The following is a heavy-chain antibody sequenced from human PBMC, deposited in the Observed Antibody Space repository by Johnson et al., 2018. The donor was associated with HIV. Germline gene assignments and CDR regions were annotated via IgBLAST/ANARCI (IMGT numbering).Heavy chain of an antibody. J-gene: IGHJ3*02. Sequence: QVQLVESGGGVVQPGRSLRLSCAASGFIFSDYGMHWVRQAPGKGLEWVAVVSYDGNYKYYGDSVKGRFTISRDNSKNTLYLQMNSLRAEDTAVYYCAKGRNTYGADVFDIWGQGTMVTVSS. D-gene: IGHD4/OR15-4a*01. CDR2: VSYDGNYK. CDR3: AKGRNTYGADVFDI. V-gene: IGHV3-30*18. CDR1: GFIFSDYG.